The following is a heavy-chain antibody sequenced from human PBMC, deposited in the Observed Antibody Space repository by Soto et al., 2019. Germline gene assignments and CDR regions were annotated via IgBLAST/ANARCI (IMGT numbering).Heavy chain of an antibody. CDR2: IKQDESEK. Sequence: GGSLRLSCAASGFSFSSYWMSWVRQAPGKGLEWVANIKQDESEKYYVVSVKGRFTISRDNAKNSLYLQMNSLRAEDTPVYNFVREEYDICSDSHRYYEYWGHATLDTDSS. J-gene: IGHJ4*01. V-gene: IGHV3-7*01. D-gene: IGHD3-3*01. CDR3: VREEYDICSDSHRYYEY. CDR1: GFSFSSYW.